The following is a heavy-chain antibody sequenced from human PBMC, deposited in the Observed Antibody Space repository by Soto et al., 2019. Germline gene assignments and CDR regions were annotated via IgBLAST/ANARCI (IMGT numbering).Heavy chain of an antibody. CDR1: GYTFTSYG. J-gene: IGHJ5*02. CDR2: ISAYNGNT. V-gene: IGHV1-18*01. CDR3: ARFRSSSWYEWFDP. Sequence: QVQLVQSGAEVKKPGASVKVSCKASGYTFTSYGISWVRQAPGQGLEWMGWISAYNGNTNDAQKRQGRVTMTTDTSTSTAYLELRSLRSDDTAVYYCARFRSSSWYEWFDPWGQGTLVTVSS. D-gene: IGHD6-13*01.